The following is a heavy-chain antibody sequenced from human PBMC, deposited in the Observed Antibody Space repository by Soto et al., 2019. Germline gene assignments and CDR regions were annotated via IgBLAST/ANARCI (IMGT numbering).Heavy chain of an antibody. CDR3: ASPGSDYFLIWFAP. V-gene: IGHV3-30*01. J-gene: IGHJ5*02. Sequence: QVQLVESGGVVVQPGSSLRLSCAASVVTFSSSAIHWVRQNPAKGLVLVAVISYDGSNTYYADSVKGRFTISRDNPKNILYLQMNSLRAEDTAVYYCASPGSDYFLIWFAPWGQGTLVSFSA. D-gene: IGHD4-17*01. CDR1: VVTFSSSA. CDR2: ISYDGSNT.